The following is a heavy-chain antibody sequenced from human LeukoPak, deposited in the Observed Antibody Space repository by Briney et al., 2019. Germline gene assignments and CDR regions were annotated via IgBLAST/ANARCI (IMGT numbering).Heavy chain of an antibody. CDR2: INSNSSYT. J-gene: IGHJ6*03. D-gene: IGHD3-3*01. CDR1: GFTLSGYW. CDR3: ARDSYYDFWSGVYYSHTDV. Sequence: GGSLRLSCAASGFTLSGYWMSWVRQAPGKGLEWVSSINSNSSYTNYADSVKGRFTISRDNAKNSLYLQMNSLRVEDTAVYYCARDSYYDFWSGVYYSHTDVWGKGTMVTVSS. V-gene: IGHV3-21*01.